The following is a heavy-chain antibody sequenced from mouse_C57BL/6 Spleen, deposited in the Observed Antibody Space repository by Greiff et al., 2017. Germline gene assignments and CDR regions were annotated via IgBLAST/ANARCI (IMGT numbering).Heavy chain of an antibody. D-gene: IGHD2-3*01. Sequence: VQLKQSGPELVKPGASVKMSCKASGYTFTDYNMHWVKQSHGKSLEWIGYINPNNGGTSYNQKFKGKATLTVNKSSSTAYMELRSLTSEDSAVYYCAREIRWLLLDYWGQGTTLTVSS. CDR2: INPNNGGT. CDR1: GYTFTDYN. J-gene: IGHJ2*01. CDR3: AREIRWLLLDY. V-gene: IGHV1-22*01.